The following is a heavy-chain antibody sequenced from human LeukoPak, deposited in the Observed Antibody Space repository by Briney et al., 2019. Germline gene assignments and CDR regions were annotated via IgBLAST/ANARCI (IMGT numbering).Heavy chain of an antibody. CDR3: AKENWALVY. V-gene: IGHV3-23*01. CDR2: ISGSGGTT. CDR1: GFTFSTYV. J-gene: IGHJ4*02. Sequence: GGSLRLSCAASGFTFSTYVMTWVRQAPGKELEWVSEISGSGGTTYYADSVKGRFTISRDNSKNTVSLQMNSLRAEDTAVYYCAKENWALVYWSQGTLVTVSS. D-gene: IGHD7-27*01.